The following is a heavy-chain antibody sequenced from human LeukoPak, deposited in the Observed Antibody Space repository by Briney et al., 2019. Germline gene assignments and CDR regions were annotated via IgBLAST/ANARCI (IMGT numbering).Heavy chain of an antibody. Sequence: ASVKVSCKASGGTFSSYAISWVRQAPGQGIEWMGGIIPIFGTANYAQKFQGRVTITTDESTSTAYMELSSLRSEDTAVYYCARSQGFLEWLLYLLDYWGQGTLVTVSS. V-gene: IGHV1-69*05. J-gene: IGHJ4*02. CDR3: ARSQGFLEWLLYLLDY. D-gene: IGHD3-3*01. CDR2: IIPIFGTA. CDR1: GGTFSSYA.